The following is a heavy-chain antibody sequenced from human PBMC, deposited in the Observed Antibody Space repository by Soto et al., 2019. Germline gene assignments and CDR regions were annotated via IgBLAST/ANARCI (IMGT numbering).Heavy chain of an antibody. V-gene: IGHV4-39*01. CDR3: ARQHYYDSSGYYTWN. CDR2: VHYSGST. CDR1: GGSIRRNIYY. J-gene: IGHJ4*02. Sequence: QLQLQESGPGLVKPSETLSLTCSVSGGSIRRNIYYWGWIRQPPGQVLEWIATVHYSGSTYYTPSLKNRVTISADTSNNQFSLRLNSATAADTAVYYCARQHYYDSSGYYTWNWGQGTLVTVSS. D-gene: IGHD3-22*01.